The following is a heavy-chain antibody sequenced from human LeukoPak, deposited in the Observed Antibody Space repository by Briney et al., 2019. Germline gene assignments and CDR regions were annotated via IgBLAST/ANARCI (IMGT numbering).Heavy chain of an antibody. CDR3: AKDGLYYDGSAHVYYFDY. D-gene: IGHD3-22*01. CDR1: GFTFSGYA. CDR2: ITGSGDYT. J-gene: IGHJ4*02. V-gene: IGHV3-23*01. Sequence: GGSLRLSCAASGFTFSGYAMTWVRQAPGKGLECVSSITGSGDYTYYIDSVKGRFTISRDNSKNILYLQMNSLRGEDTALYYCAKDGLYYDGSAHVYYFDYWGQGTLVAVSS.